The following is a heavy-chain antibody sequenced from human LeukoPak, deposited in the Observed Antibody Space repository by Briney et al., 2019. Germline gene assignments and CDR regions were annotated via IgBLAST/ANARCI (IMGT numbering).Heavy chain of an antibody. CDR1: GGSISSYY. V-gene: IGHV4-59*05. D-gene: IGHD2-15*01. CDR2: IYYSGST. Sequence: SETLSLTCTVSGGSISSYYWSWIRQPPGKGLEWIGSIYYSGSTYYNPSLKSRVTISVDTSKNQFSLKLSSVTAADTAVYYCATTQDAFDIWGQGTMVTVSS. CDR3: ATTQDAFDI. J-gene: IGHJ3*02.